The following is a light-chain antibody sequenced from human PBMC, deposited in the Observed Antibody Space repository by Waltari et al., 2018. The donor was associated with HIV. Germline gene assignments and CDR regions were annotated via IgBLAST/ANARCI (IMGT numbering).Light chain of an antibody. Sequence: QSALTQPRSVSGSPGQSVTISCTGTSSDVGRYNYVSWYQHHPGKAPKLMIYDVSKRPSGVPDRFSGSKSCNTASLTISGLQAEEEAAYYCCSYAGSYPSVFGAGTEVTVL. CDR3: CSYAGSYPSV. J-gene: IGLJ1*01. CDR1: SSDVGRYNY. CDR2: DVS. V-gene: IGLV2-11*01.